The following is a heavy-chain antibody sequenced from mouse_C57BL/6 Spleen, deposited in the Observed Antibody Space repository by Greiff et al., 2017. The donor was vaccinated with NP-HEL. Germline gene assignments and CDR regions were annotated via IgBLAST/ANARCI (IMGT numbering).Heavy chain of an antibody. V-gene: IGHV1-18*01. D-gene: IGHD2-4*01. CDR3: ARRDDYEGYFDV. CDR2: INPNNGGT. CDR1: GYTFTDYN. Sequence: EVQRVESGPELVKPGASVKIPCKASGYTFTDYNMDWVKQSHGKSLEWIGDINPNNGGTIYNQKFKGKATLTVDKSSSTAYMELRSLTSEDTAVYYCARRDDYEGYFDVWGTGTTVTVSS. J-gene: IGHJ1*03.